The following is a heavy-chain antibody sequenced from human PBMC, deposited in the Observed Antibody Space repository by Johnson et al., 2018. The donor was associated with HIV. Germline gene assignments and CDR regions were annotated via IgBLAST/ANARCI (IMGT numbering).Heavy chain of an antibody. D-gene: IGHD2-2*01. CDR3: ARGRKDIAVVDGLDTDAFDT. CDR1: GFTFSDYY. Sequence: QVQLVESGGGLVKPGGSLRLSCAASGFTFSDYYMSWIRQAPGKGLEWVAVISYDGSNKYYADSVKGRFTISRDNSKNTMYLQMNSLRPDDTAVYYCARGRKDIAVVDGLDTDAFDTWGQGTVVTVSS. CDR2: ISYDGSNK. J-gene: IGHJ3*02. V-gene: IGHV3-30-3*01.